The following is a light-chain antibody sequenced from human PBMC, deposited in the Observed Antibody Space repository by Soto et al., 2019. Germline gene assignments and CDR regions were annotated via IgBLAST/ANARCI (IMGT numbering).Light chain of an antibody. Sequence: DIQMTQSPATLSASVGERVTITCRASQSISTWLAWYQQKPEKAPQVLXSMASTLESGVPSRFSGSGSGTELTLTISSLQTDDFANYYCQQYNSHSPWTFGQGTKVDI. CDR1: QSISTW. CDR3: QQYNSHSPWT. V-gene: IGKV1-5*03. J-gene: IGKJ1*01. CDR2: MAS.